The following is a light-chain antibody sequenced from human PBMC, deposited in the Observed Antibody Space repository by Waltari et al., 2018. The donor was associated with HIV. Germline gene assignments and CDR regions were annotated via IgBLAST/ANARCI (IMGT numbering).Light chain of an antibody. CDR3: CSYAGSYTFV. J-gene: IGLJ3*02. Sequence: QSALTQPRSVSGSPGQSVAISCTGTSSDVGGYNSVSWYQQHPGKALKLIIYDVTKRPSGVPDCFSGSKAGNTAALTISGLQAEDEADYYCCSYAGSYTFVFGGGTKLTVL. CDR1: SSDVGGYNS. V-gene: IGLV2-11*01. CDR2: DVT.